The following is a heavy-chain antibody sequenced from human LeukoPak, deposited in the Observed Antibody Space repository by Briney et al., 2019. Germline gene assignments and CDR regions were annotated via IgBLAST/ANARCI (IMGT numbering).Heavy chain of an antibody. Sequence: GGSLRLSCVASGFTLSSYSMNWVRQAPGKGLEWVAYINTASNYIFYGDAVKGRFTVSRDNARNSVYLQMDSLRDDDTGFYYCARDRRDGGDYVSDYWGQGTLVTVSS. V-gene: IGHV3-21*03. D-gene: IGHD4-17*01. CDR2: INTASNYI. CDR3: ARDRRDGGDYVSDY. CDR1: GFTLSSYS. J-gene: IGHJ4*02.